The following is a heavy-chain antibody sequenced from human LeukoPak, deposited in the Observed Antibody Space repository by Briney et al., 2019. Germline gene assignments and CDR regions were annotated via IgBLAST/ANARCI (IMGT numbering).Heavy chain of an antibody. CDR3: ARTYCSGGTCYSWDY. CDR2: INYSGTT. J-gene: IGHJ4*02. Sequence: SETLSLTCTVSGDSISSGDYYWSWARQHPGKGLEWIGYINYSGTTYYNPSLTSRVTISVDTSKNQFSLKLSSVTAADTAVYYCARTYCSGGTCYSWDYWGQGTLVTVSS. D-gene: IGHD2-15*01. V-gene: IGHV4-31*03. CDR1: GDSISSGDYY.